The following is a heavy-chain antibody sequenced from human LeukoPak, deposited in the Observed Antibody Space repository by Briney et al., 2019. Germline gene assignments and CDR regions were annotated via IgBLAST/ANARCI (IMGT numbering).Heavy chain of an antibody. V-gene: IGHV1-18*01. CDR3: ARALTYSGSYSTAYYFDY. J-gene: IGHJ4*02. D-gene: IGHD1-26*01. CDR2: ISAYNGNT. Sequence: ASVKASCKASGYTFTSYGISWVRQAPGRGLEWMGWISAYNGNTNYAQKLQGRVTMTTDTSTSTAYMELRSLRSDDTAVYYCARALTYSGSYSTAYYFDYWGQGTLVTVSS. CDR1: GYTFTSYG.